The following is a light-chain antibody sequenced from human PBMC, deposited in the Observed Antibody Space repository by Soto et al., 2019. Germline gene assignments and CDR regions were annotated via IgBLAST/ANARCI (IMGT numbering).Light chain of an antibody. V-gene: IGKV3-20*01. CDR1: QSVSSSY. CDR2: GAS. Sequence: EIVLTQSPGTLSLSPGERATLSCRASQSVSSSYLAWYQQKPGQAPSLLIYGASSRATGIPDRFSGSGSGTDFTLTIIRLEPEDFAVYYCHQYDSSPLTFGGGTKVEIK. J-gene: IGKJ4*01. CDR3: HQYDSSPLT.